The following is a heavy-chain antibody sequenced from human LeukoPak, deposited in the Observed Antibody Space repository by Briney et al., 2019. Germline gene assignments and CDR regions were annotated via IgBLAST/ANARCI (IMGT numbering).Heavy chain of an antibody. CDR1: GIIVSSSY. D-gene: IGHD5-24*01. CDR3: ARQVDTSTTFDY. J-gene: IGHJ4*02. CDR2: IYSGGTT. Sequence: PGGSLRLSCAASGIIVSSSYLSWVRQAPGKGLEWVSAIYSGGTTYYADSVKGRFTISSDNSENTVFLQMNGLRVEDTAVYYCARQVDTSTTFDYWGQGTLVTVSA. V-gene: IGHV3-53*01.